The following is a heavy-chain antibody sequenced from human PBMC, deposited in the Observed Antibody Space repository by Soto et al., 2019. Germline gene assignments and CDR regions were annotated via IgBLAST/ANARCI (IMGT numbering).Heavy chain of an antibody. V-gene: IGHV3-64*01. CDR2: ISSNGGST. D-gene: IGHD2-2*01. CDR1: GFTFSSYA. Sequence: EVQLVESGGGLVQPGGSLRLSCAASGFTFSSYAMHWVRQAPGKGLEYVSAISSNGGSTYYSNSVKGRFTISRDNSKNTRYLQMGSLRAEDLPVYYCERGCSSTSRPYTTYYYYYYMDVWGKGTTVTVSS. CDR3: ERGCSSTSRPYTTYYYYYYMDV. J-gene: IGHJ6*03.